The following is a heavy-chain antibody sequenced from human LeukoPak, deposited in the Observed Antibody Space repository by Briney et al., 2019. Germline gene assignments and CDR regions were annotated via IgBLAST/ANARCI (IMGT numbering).Heavy chain of an antibody. CDR2: INAGNGNT. CDR3: ARGPNSPATAYWYFDL. Sequence: ASVKVSCKSSGYTFTSYAIHGVRQAPGQRLEWMGWINAGNGNTKYSQEFQGRVTITRDTSASTAYMELSSLKSEDMAVYYCARGPNSPATAYWYFDLWGRGTLVTVSS. D-gene: IGHD4-17*01. J-gene: IGHJ2*01. CDR1: GYTFTSYA. V-gene: IGHV1-3*03.